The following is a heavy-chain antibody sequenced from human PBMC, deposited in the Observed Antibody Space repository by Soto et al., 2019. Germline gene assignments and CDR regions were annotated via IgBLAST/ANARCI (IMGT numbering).Heavy chain of an antibody. CDR1: GYTFTSYD. D-gene: IGHD6-13*01. CDR3: ASQQLKTLGYYDGMEV. Sequence: QVQLVQSGAEVKKPGASVKVSCKASGYTFTSYDINWVRQATGQGLEWMGWMNPNSGNTGYAQKFQGRVTMTRNTSISTAYMELRSLRSEDTDVYYCASQQLKTLGYYDGMEVWGQGTTVTVSS. J-gene: IGHJ6*02. CDR2: MNPNSGNT. V-gene: IGHV1-8*01.